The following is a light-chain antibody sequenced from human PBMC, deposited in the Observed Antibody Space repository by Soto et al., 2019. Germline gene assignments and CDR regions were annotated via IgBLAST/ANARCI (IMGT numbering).Light chain of an antibody. V-gene: IGLV2-14*01. CDR1: SSDVGAYNS. Sequence: QSALTQPASVSGSPGQSITISCTGTSSDVGAYNSVCWHQQHPGKAPKLMIYEVSNRPSGVSDRFSASKSGNTASLTISGLQADDEADYYCSSFTRSDTWVFGGGTQLTVL. CDR2: EVS. J-gene: IGLJ3*02. CDR3: SSFTRSDTWV.